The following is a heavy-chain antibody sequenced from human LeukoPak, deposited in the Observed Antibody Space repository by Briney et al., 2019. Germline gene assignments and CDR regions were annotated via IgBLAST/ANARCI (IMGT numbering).Heavy chain of an antibody. V-gene: IGHV3-21*01. CDR2: ISSSSSYI. Sequence: GGSLRLSCAASGFTFSSYSMNWVRQASGKGLEWVSSISSSSSYIYYADSVKGRFNISRDNAKNSLYLQMNSLRAEDTAVYYCARDLSGVTGYTYGRGIDYWGQGTLVTVSS. CDR1: GFTFSSYS. CDR3: ARDLSGVTGYTYGRGIDY. D-gene: IGHD5-18*01. J-gene: IGHJ4*02.